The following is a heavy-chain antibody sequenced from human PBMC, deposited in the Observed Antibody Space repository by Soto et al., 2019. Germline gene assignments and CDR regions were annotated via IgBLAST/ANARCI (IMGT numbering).Heavy chain of an antibody. V-gene: IGHV3-48*01. D-gene: IGHD2-2*01. CDR2: ISSSSSTI. CDR1: GFTFSSYS. J-gene: IGHJ1*01. Sequence: PGGSLRLSCAASGFTFSSYSMNWVRQAPGKGLEWVSYISSSSSTIYYADSVKGRFTISRDNAKNSLYLQMNSLRAEDTAVCYCARDDYCSSTSCYETAEYFQHWGQGTLVTVSS. CDR3: ARDDYCSSTSCYETAEYFQH.